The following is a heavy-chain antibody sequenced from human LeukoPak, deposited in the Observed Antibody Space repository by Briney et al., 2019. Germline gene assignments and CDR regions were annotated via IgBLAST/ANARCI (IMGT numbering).Heavy chain of an antibody. V-gene: IGHV4-31*03. CDR3: ARALLWFGELSPYYFDY. CDR2: IYYSGST. CDR1: GGSISSGGYY. D-gene: IGHD3-10*01. J-gene: IGHJ4*02. Sequence: SQTLSLTCTVSGGSISSGGYYWSWIRQHPGKGLKWIGYIYYSGSTYYNPSLKSRVTISVDTSKNQFSLKLSSVTAADTAVYYCARALLWFGELSPYYFDYWGQGTLVTVSS.